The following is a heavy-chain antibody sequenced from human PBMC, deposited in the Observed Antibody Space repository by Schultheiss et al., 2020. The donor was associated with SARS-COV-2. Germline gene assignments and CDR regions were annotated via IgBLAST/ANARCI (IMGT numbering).Heavy chain of an antibody. Sequence: GGSLRLSCAASGFTFSAYWMHWVRQVPGKGLVWVSRINSDGRSTSYADSVKGRFIISRDNAKNTLYVQMNSLRAEDTAVYYCTTDLHVDIVATIGDYWGQGTLVTVSS. J-gene: IGHJ4*02. D-gene: IGHD5-12*01. CDR2: INSDGRST. CDR1: GFTFSAYW. CDR3: TTDLHVDIVATIGDY. V-gene: IGHV3-74*01.